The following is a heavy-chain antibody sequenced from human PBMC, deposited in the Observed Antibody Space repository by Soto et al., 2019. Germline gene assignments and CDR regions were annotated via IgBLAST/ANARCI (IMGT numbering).Heavy chain of an antibody. V-gene: IGHV4-28*01. CDR1: GDATSRRNW. Sequence: SKTRSLTWVGSGDATSRRNWLACLRLPPGKGLEWIGYIYYSGTTYYNPSLKSRVTMSVDTSKNQFSLKLTSVTAVDTAVYYCSRRDIQGLLDYSSQRSLVPVS. CDR2: IYYSGTT. CDR3: SRRDIQGLLDY. J-gene: IGHJ4*02.